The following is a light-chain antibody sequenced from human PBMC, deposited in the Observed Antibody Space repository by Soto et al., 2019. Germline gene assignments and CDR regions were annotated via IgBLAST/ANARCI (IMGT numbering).Light chain of an antibody. CDR2: DVS. CDR3: SSYTSSNTVV. CDR1: SNDVGGYNY. J-gene: IGLJ2*01. Sequence: QSALTQPASVSGSPGQSIAISCTGTSNDVGGYNYVSWYQQHPGKAPKLMIYDVSARPSGVSNRFSGSKSDNTASLTISGLQAEDEADYYCSSYTSSNTVVFGGGTTLTVL. V-gene: IGLV2-14*01.